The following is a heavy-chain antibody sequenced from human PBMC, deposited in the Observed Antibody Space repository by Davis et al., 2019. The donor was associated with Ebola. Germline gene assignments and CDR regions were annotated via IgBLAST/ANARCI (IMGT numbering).Heavy chain of an antibody. J-gene: IGHJ1*01. CDR1: GFTFSSYS. D-gene: IGHD3-10*01. V-gene: IGHV3-30-3*01. CDR3: ARGFYYGSRRTEYFHH. Sequence: GESLKISCAASGFTFSSYSMHWVRQAPGRGLEWLSVISYDGSIKYDADSVKGRFTISRDNSKNTLSLQMNSLRADDTAVYYCARGFYYGSRRTEYFHHWGQGTLVTVSS. CDR2: ISYDGSIK.